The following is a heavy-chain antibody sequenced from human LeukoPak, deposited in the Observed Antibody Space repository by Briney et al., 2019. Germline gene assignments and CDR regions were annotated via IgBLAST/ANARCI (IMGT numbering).Heavy chain of an antibody. D-gene: IGHD3-22*01. Sequence: GRSLRLSCAASGFTFSSYGMHWVRQAPGKGLEWVAVIWYDGSNKYYADSAKGRFTISRDNSKNTLYLQMNSLRAEDTAVYYCARNSDYDSSGYVGYWGQGTLVTVSS. CDR3: ARNSDYDSSGYVGY. CDR2: IWYDGSNK. V-gene: IGHV3-33*01. J-gene: IGHJ4*02. CDR1: GFTFSSYG.